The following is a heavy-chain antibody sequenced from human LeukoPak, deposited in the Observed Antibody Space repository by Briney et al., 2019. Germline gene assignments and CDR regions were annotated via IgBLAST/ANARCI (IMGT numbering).Heavy chain of an antibody. D-gene: IGHD2-15*01. V-gene: IGHV3-43*01. Sequence: QAGGSLRLSCAASGLSIGDNSMHWVRQAPGKGLEWVSLISWDESTTYYSDSVKGRFTVSRDSSKNSLYLRMNSLRTEDTALYYCARGPNRWWVVSRNWGMDVWGQGTTVTVSS. J-gene: IGHJ6*02. CDR2: ISWDESTT. CDR3: ARGPNRWWVVSRNWGMDV. CDR1: GLSIGDNS.